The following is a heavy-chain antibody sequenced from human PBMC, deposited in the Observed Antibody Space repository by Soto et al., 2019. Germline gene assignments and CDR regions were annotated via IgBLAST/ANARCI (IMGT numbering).Heavy chain of an antibody. V-gene: IGHV1-69*05. CDR3: ARETRVLEGAMPDYFDY. CDR2: IIPIFGTA. D-gene: IGHD3-3*01. Sequence: SSVKISCKASGGTFSSYAISWVRQAPGQGPEWIRGIIPIFGTANYAQKFQVRFTITTDESTSTASIELSSLRSDDTAAYYCARETRVLEGAMPDYFDYWGQGTLVIFSS. CDR1: GGTFSSYA. J-gene: IGHJ4*02.